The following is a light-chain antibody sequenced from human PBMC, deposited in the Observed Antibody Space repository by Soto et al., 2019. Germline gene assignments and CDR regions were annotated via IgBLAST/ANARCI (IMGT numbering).Light chain of an antibody. CDR2: GNS. V-gene: IGLV1-40*01. CDR3: QSYDSSLSGSI. CDR1: SSNIGAGYY. J-gene: IGLJ2*01. Sequence: QSVLTQPPSVSGAPGQRVTISCTGSSSNIGAGYYVHWDQQLPGTAPKLLIYGNSNRPSGVPDRFSGSKSGTSASLAITGLQAEDEADYYCQSYDSSLSGSIFGGGTKLTVL.